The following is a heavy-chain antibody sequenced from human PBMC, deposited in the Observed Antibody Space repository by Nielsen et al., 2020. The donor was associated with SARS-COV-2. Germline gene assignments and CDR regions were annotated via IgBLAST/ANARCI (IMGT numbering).Heavy chain of an antibody. CDR3: AKDAGDCGGDCYPPDY. J-gene: IGHJ4*02. V-gene: IGHV3-30*18. Sequence: GESLKISCAASGFTFSSYGMHWVRQAPGKGLEWVAVISYDGSNKYYADSVKGRFTISRDNSKNTLYLQMNSLRAEDTAVYYCAKDAGDCGGDCYPPDYWGQGTLVTVSS. D-gene: IGHD2-21*02. CDR2: ISYDGSNK. CDR1: GFTFSSYG.